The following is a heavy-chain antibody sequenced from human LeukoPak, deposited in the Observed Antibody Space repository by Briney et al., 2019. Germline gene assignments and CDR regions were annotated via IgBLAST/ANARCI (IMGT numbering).Heavy chain of an antibody. CDR1: GYSISSGYY. Sequence: SETLSLTCTVSGYSISSGYYWGWIRQPPGKGLEWVGSIYHSGSTYYNPSLKSRVTISVDTSKNQFSLKLSSVTAADTAVYYCARDSGTTGEVKFDPWGQGTLVTVSS. CDR2: IYHSGST. V-gene: IGHV4-38-2*02. D-gene: IGHD1-7*01. J-gene: IGHJ5*02. CDR3: ARDSGTTGEVKFDP.